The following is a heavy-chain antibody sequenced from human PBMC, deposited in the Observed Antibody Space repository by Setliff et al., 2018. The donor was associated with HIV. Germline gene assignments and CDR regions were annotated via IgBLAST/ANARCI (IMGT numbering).Heavy chain of an antibody. CDR2: IIYSGIT. D-gene: IGHD3-3*01. Sequence: APLSLTCTVPGGSFTSRSYYWGWIRQPPGKGLEWIGSIIYSGITSYNPSLKSRVTISVDTSKNQFSLNLISVTAADTAVYYCASSKTFYDLWGGYYTHGAFKIWGLGTMVTVSS. CDR1: GGSFTSRSYY. CDR3: ASSKTFYDLWGGYYTHGAFKI. J-gene: IGHJ3*02. V-gene: IGHV4-39*01.